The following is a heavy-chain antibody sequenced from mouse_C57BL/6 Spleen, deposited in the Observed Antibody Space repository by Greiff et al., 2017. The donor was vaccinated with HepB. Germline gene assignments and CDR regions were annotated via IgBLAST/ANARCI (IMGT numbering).Heavy chain of an antibody. Sequence: EVKLQESGPGLVKPSQSLSLTCSVTGYSITSGYYWNWIRQFPGNKLEWMGYISYDGSNNYNPSLKNRISITRDTSKNQFFLKLNSVTTEDTATYYCAREAITGYYFDYWGQGTTLTVSS. V-gene: IGHV3-6*01. CDR2: ISYDGSN. CDR3: AREAITGYYFDY. J-gene: IGHJ2*01. D-gene: IGHD2-4*01. CDR1: GYSITSGYY.